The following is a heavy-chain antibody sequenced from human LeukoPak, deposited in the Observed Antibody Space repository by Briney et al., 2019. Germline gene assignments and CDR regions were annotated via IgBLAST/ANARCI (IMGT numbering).Heavy chain of an antibody. CDR1: GYTFTSYY. J-gene: IGHJ4*02. V-gene: IGHV1-46*01. D-gene: IGHD1-26*01. CDR3: ARALSGSYIGRDFDY. CDR2: IYPSGGST. Sequence: ASVTASCKASGYTFTSYYMHWVRQAPGQGLEWMGLIYPSGGSTSYAQKFQGRVTMTRDMSTSTVYMELSSLRSEDTAVYYCARALSGSYIGRDFDYWGQGTLVTVSS.